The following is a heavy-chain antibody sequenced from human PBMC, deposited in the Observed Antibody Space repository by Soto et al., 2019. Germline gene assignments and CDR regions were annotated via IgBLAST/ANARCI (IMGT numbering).Heavy chain of an antibody. V-gene: IGHV4-30-4*01. CDR3: AAALRDYRLDV. Sequence: QVQLQESGPGLVKPSQTLSLTCTVSGDSISSGDYYWSWIRQPPGKGLEWIGYIYYSGSTSCNPSLKSXXTXSXXTSKNQFSLKLSSVTAADTAVYYSAAALRDYRLDVWGQGTTVTVSS. CDR2: IYYSGST. J-gene: IGHJ6*02. CDR1: GDSISSGDYY. D-gene: IGHD2-15*01.